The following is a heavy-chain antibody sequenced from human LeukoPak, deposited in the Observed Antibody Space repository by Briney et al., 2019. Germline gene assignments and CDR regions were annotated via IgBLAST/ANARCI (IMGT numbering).Heavy chain of an antibody. D-gene: IGHD6-6*01. CDR3: AKGSSYSFDY. V-gene: IGHV3-30*02. CDR2: IRSDGSEK. J-gene: IGHJ4*02. Sequence: GGSLRLSCAASGFTFSSYGMNWVRQAPGKGLEWVSFIRSDGSEKSYADSVKGRFTISRDNSKNTLYLQMNSLRAEDTAVYYCAKGSSYSFDYWGQGTLVTVSS. CDR1: GFTFSSYG.